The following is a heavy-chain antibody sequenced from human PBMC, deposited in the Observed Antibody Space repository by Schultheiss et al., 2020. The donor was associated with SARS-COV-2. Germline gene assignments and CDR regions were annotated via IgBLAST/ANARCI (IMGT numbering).Heavy chain of an antibody. CDR2: IYYSGST. J-gene: IGHJ4*02. V-gene: IGHV4-59*08. Sequence: SETLSLTCTVSGGSISSYYWTWMRQPPGKGLEWIGYIYYSGSTNYNPSLKSRVTISVDTSKNQFSLKLSSVTAADTAVYYCARHGSCSGGSCYNFDYWGQGTLVTVSS. D-gene: IGHD2-15*01. CDR3: ARHGSCSGGSCYNFDY. CDR1: GGSISSYY.